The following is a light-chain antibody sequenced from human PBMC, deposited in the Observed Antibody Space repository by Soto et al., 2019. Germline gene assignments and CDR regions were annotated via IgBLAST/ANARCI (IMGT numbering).Light chain of an antibody. J-gene: IGKJ2*01. CDR2: EAS. V-gene: IGKV1-5*03. CDR1: QSISSW. CDR3: QEYNSYSYT. Sequence: DIQMTQSPSMLSASVGDGVTITCRASQSISSWLAWYQQKPGKAPKLLIYEASSLQSGVPSRFSGSGSGTEFTLTISSLQPDDIATYYCQEYNSYSYTFGQGTKLEIK.